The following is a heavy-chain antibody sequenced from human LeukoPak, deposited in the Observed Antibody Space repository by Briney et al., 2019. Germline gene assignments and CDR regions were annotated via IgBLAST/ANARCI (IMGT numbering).Heavy chain of an antibody. V-gene: IGHV3-7*01. D-gene: IGHD4-11*01. Sequence: QAGGSLRLSCSASGFTFSRFWMSWVRQAPGKGLEYVALIKQGGSEIYHMDSVKGRFTISRDDATNSLYLQMNSLRVEDTALYYCARDRESESDSEGDYWGQGTLVTVSP. CDR1: GFTFSRFW. J-gene: IGHJ4*02. CDR2: IKQGGSEI. CDR3: ARDRESESDSEGDY.